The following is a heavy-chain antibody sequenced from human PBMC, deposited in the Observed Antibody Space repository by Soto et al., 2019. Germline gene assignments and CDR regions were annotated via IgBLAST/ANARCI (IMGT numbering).Heavy chain of an antibody. D-gene: IGHD3-10*01. CDR1: GVPVSTYT. V-gene: IGHV3-30-3*01. CDR3: AKGLRRLDGSGSYYSEPPFFDY. Sequence: PGGSLGLSCAASGVPVSTYTLHWVRQAPGKGLEWVAVMSFDGNNKYYADSVKGRFTISRDNSKNTLYLQMNSLRAEDTAVYYCAKGLRRLDGSGSYYSEPPFFDYWGQGTLVTVSS. J-gene: IGHJ4*02. CDR2: MSFDGNNK.